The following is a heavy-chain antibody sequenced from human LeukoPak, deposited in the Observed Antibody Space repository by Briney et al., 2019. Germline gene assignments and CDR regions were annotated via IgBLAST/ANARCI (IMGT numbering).Heavy chain of an antibody. CDR3: EKVPKQQLAYWYFDL. V-gene: IGHV3-21*04. J-gene: IGHJ2*01. CDR2: MSSSGSNI. D-gene: IGHD6-13*01. Sequence: GGSLRLSCAASGFTFSSYSMNWVRQAPGKGLEWVSSMSSSGSNIYYADSVKGRFTISRDNSKNSLYLQMNSLRAEDTALYYCEKVPKQQLAYWYFDLWGRGTLVTVSS. CDR1: GFTFSSYS.